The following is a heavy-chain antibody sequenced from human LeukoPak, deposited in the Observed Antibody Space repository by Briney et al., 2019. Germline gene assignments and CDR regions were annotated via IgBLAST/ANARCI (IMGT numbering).Heavy chain of an antibody. CDR3: ARVFTPINGYGSGSYAFLGALDP. J-gene: IGHJ5*02. Sequence: GASVKVSCKASRGTFTRYAISRVRQAPGQGLEWMGGIIPFFGTADYAQTFQGRVKTTEDETPRTAYMGLSSLRSEDTAVYYFARVFTPINGYGSGSYAFLGALDPWGQGTLVTVSS. CDR1: RGTFTRYA. D-gene: IGHD3-10*01. CDR2: IIPFFGTA. V-gene: IGHV1-69*13.